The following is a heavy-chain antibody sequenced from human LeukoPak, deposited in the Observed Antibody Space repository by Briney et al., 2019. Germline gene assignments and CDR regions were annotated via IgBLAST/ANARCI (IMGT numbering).Heavy chain of an antibody. J-gene: IGHJ4*02. V-gene: IGHV1-2*04. CDR1: VYTLTGYY. D-gene: IGHD4-17*01. CDR3: ARDPSDKHGAHYDS. CDR2: INPGNGVT. Sequence: ASVKVSCKSSVYTLTGYYLHWLRQAPAQGLEWMGWINPGNGVTYYAQKFQGWITMARDTSISTAHMELSSLKSDDTAVYYCARDPSDKHGAHYDSWGQGTLVTVSS.